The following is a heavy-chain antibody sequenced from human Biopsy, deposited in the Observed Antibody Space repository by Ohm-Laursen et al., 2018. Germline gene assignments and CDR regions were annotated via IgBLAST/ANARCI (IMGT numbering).Heavy chain of an antibody. CDR3: ARGGADFHGTDS. J-gene: IGHJ4*02. CDR2: ITRDGFYM. D-gene: IGHD3-3*01. Sequence: GSLRLSCSASGFTFSSYPINWVRQAPGKGLEWVSSITRDGFYMFYADSVKGRFTISRDYAKNLVSLEMNSLRAEDTAVYYCARGGADFHGTDSWGQGTLVSVSS. V-gene: IGHV3-21*06. CDR1: GFTFSSYP.